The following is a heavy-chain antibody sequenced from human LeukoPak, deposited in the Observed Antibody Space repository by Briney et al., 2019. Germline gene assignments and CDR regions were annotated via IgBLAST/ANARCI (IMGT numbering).Heavy chain of an antibody. J-gene: IGHJ6*03. D-gene: IGHD3-3*01. V-gene: IGHV1-2*02. CDR1: GYTFTGYY. CDR2: INPNSGGT. Sequence: ASVKVSCKASGYTFTGYYMHWVRQTPGQGLEWMGWINPNSGGTNYAQKFQGRVTMTRDTSISTAYMELSRLRSDDTAVYYCARDRVLRFLEGYYYMDVWGKGTTVTVSS. CDR3: ARDRVLRFLEGYYYMDV.